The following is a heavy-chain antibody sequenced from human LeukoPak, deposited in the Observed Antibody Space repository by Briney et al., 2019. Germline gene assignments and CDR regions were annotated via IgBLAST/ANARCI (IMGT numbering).Heavy chain of an antibody. V-gene: IGHV3-7*03. CDR3: ARDGGDKSWLQSYYFDH. CDR1: GFTFSSYW. Sequence: GGSLRLSCAASGFTFSSYWMSWVRQAPGKGLEWVANIKQDGSEKYYVDSVKGRFTISRDNAKNSLYLQMNSLRAEDTAFYYCARDGGDKSWLQSYYFDHWGQGTLVTVSS. CDR2: IKQDGSEK. J-gene: IGHJ4*02. D-gene: IGHD5-24*01.